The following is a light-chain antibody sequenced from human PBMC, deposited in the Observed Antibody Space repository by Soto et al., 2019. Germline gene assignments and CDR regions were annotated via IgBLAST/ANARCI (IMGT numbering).Light chain of an antibody. V-gene: IGLV1-44*01. CDR1: NSNIGTNT. J-gene: IGLJ1*01. Sequence: QSALTQPPSASATPGQSVTISCSGSNSNIGTNTVNLYQQLPGTAPRLLIYTNNQRPSGVPQRFSGSKTGTSASLAIGGLQSEDGADYYCAAWDDSLGAYVFGTGTKVTVL. CDR3: AAWDDSLGAYV. CDR2: TNN.